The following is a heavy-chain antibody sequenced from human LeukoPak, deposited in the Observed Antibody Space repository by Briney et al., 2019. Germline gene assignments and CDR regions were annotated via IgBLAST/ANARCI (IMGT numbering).Heavy chain of an antibody. V-gene: IGHV3-48*01. D-gene: IGHD5-12*01. Sequence: SGGSLRLSCAASGFTFSSYNMNWVRQAPGKGLEWVSYISSSSSTIYYADSVKGRFTISRDNAKNSLYLQMNSLRAEDTAVYYCARGGGYSGPVGSKWGQGTLVTVSS. CDR2: ISSSSSTI. CDR1: GFTFSSYN. J-gene: IGHJ4*02. CDR3: ARGGGYSGPVGSK.